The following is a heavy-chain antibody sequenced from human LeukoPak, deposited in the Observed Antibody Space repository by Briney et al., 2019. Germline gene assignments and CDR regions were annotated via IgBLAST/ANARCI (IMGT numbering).Heavy chain of an antibody. CDR1: GGSISSSSYY. V-gene: IGHV4-39*01. Sequence: PSETLSLTCTVSGGSISSSSYYWSRIRQPPGKGLEWIGSIFYSGSTYYNPSLQSRVTISVDTSKNQFSLKLSSVTAADAAVYCSAKQSFTILLVINCGGPGGQGTRVTVSS. CDR2: IFYSGST. D-gene: IGHD2-8*01. J-gene: IGHJ5*02. CDR3: AKQSFTILLVINCGGP.